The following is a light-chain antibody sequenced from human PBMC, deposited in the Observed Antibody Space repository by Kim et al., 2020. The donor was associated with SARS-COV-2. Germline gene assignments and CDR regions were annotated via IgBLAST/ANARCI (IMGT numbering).Light chain of an antibody. CDR3: GAWDNSLSAWV. CDR2: DND. CDR1: SSNIGNNY. J-gene: IGLJ3*02. V-gene: IGLV1-51*01. Sequence: GQKVTISCSGSSSNIGNNYVSWYQQFPGAAPTLLICDNDKRPSGIPDRFSGSKSGTSATLAITGLQTGDEADYYCGAWDNSLSAWVFGGGTQLTVL.